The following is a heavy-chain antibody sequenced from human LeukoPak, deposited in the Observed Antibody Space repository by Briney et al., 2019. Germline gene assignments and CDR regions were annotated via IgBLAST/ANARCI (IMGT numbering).Heavy chain of an antibody. CDR2: IKSKTDGGTT. J-gene: IGHJ6*03. CDR3: STENRATLVFDYYFYYMDV. D-gene: IGHD2-15*01. CDR1: GFTFSNAW. Sequence: GGSLRLSCAASGFTFSNAWMNWVRQAPGKGLEWVGRIKSKTDGGTTDYAAPVKGRFTISRDDSKNTLFLQMNSLKTEDTAVHYCSTENRATLVFDYYFYYMDVWGKGTTVTVSS. V-gene: IGHV3-15*01.